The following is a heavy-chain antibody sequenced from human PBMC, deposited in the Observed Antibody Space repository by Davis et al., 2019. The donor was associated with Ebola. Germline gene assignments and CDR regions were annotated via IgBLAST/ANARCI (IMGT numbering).Heavy chain of an antibody. Sequence: PGGSLRLSCAASGFTFSSYWMHWVRQAPGKGLVWVSHINNDGSSTSYADSVKGRFTISRDNAKNTLYLQMNSLRAEDTAVYYCARELVAGPAEYFQQWGQGTLVIVSS. J-gene: IGHJ1*01. CDR1: GFTFSSYW. CDR2: INNDGSST. CDR3: ARELVAGPAEYFQQ. V-gene: IGHV3-74*01.